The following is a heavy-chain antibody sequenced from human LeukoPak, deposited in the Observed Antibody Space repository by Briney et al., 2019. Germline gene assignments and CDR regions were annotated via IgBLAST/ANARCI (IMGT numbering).Heavy chain of an antibody. CDR1: GGSISSHY. Sequence: KPSETLSLTCTVSGGSISSHYWSWIRQPPGKGLEWIGYIYYSGSTNYNPSLKSRVTISVDTSKNQFSLKLSSVTAADTAVYYCARGQYYDFWSGYSPEGYYDSSGFYYFDYWGQGTLVTVSS. CDR3: ARGQYYDFWSGYSPEGYYDSSGFYYFDY. D-gene: IGHD3-3*01. J-gene: IGHJ4*02. V-gene: IGHV4-59*11. CDR2: IYYSGST.